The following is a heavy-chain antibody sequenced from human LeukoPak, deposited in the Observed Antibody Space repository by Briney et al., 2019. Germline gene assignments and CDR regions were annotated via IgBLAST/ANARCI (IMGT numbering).Heavy chain of an antibody. Sequence: GGSLRLSCAASGFTFSNYGMHWVRQAPGKGLVWVSRINTDGSSTRYADSVKGRFTISRDNAKNTLYLQMNSLRAEDTAVYYCATRIAVAAALSYWGQGTLVTVSS. J-gene: IGHJ4*02. CDR1: GFTFSNYG. CDR3: ATRIAVAAALSY. D-gene: IGHD6-19*01. V-gene: IGHV3-74*01. CDR2: INTDGSST.